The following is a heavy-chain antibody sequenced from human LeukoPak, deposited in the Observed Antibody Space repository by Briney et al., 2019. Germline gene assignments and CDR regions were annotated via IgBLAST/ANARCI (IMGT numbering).Heavy chain of an antibody. CDR2: IYYSGST. CDR3: ATSIAAAGTHWFDP. J-gene: IGHJ5*02. D-gene: IGHD6-13*01. Sequence: SQTLSLTCTVSGGSISSGDYYWSWIRQPPGKGLEWIGYIYYSGSTYYNPSLKSRVTISVDTSKNQFSLKLSSVTAADTAVYYCATSIAAAGTHWFDPWGQGTLVTVSP. V-gene: IGHV4-30-4*08. CDR1: GGSISSGDYY.